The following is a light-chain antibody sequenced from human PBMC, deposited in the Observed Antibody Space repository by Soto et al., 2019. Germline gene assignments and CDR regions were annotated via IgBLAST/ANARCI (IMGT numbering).Light chain of an antibody. CDR3: AAWDDSLNGVV. V-gene: IGLV1-44*01. Sequence: QSVLTQPPSASGTPGQRVTISCSGSKSNIGSNTVNWYQQLPGTAPKLLIDSNNQRPSGVPDRFSGSKSGLVISGLQSEDEADYYCAAWDDSLNGVVFGGGTKLTVL. CDR2: SNN. J-gene: IGLJ3*02. CDR1: KSNIGSNT.